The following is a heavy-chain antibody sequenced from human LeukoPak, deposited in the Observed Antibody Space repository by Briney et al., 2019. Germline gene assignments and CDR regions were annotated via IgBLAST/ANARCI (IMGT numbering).Heavy chain of an antibody. D-gene: IGHD3-10*01. Sequence: PGGSLRLSCAASGFTVSSNYMSWVRQAPGKGLEWVSVIYSGGSTYYAASVTGRFTISRDNSKNTLYLQMNSLRAEDTAVYYCARGLQTSWFGELDNDYWGQGTLVTVSS. CDR1: GFTVSSNY. CDR2: IYSGGST. CDR3: ARGLQTSWFGELDNDY. J-gene: IGHJ4*02. V-gene: IGHV3-53*01.